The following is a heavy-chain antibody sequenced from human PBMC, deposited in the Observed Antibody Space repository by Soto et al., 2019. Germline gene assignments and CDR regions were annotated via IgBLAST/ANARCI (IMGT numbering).Heavy chain of an antibody. D-gene: IGHD3-22*01. CDR3: ARQIYDSDTGPNFQYYFDS. V-gene: IGHV5-10-1*01. Sequence: PGEPLKISCKGSGYSFAGYWITWVRQKPGKGLEWMGRIDPSDSQTYYSPSFRGHATISATKSITTVFLQWSSLRASDTAMYYCARQIYDSDTGPNFQYYFDSWGQGTPVTVSS. J-gene: IGHJ4*02. CDR2: IDPSDSQT. CDR1: GYSFAGYW.